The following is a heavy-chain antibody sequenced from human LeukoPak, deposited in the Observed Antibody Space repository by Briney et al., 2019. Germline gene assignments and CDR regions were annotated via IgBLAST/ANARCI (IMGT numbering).Heavy chain of an antibody. J-gene: IGHJ4*02. CDR2: IYYSGST. CDR1: GGSISSYY. D-gene: IGHD5-18*01. CDR3: ASTTAMVPHPYFDY. V-gene: IGHV4-59*08. Sequence: SETLSLTCTVSGGSISSYYWSWIRQPPGKGLEWIGYIYYSGSTNYNPSLKSRVTISVDTSKNQFSLKLSSVTAADTAVYYCASTTAMVPHPYFDYWGQGTLVTVSS.